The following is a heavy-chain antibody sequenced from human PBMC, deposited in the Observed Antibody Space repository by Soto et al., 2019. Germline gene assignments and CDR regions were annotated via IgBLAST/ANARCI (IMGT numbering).Heavy chain of an antibody. J-gene: IGHJ4*02. CDR1: GDSVSGNSAA. Sequence: PSQTLSLTCAISGDSVSGNSAAWNWIRQSPSRGLEWLGRTYYRSKWYNDYAVSVKSRITGTPDTSKNQFSLHLNSVTPEDTAVYYCAGEFPYYKSSDRYFDYWGQGALVTVSS. CDR2: TYYRSKWYN. V-gene: IGHV6-1*01. D-gene: IGHD3-10*01. CDR3: AGEFPYYKSSDRYFDY.